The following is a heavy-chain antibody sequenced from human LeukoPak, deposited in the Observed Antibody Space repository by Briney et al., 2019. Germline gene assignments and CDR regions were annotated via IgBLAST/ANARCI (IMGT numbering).Heavy chain of an antibody. CDR1: GFPFISFG. CDR2: ISGSGGST. D-gene: IGHD3-9*01. CDR3: AKGGLRYFDWLLYADY. Sequence: PGGPLDLSCAASGFPFISFGMSWVRRAPGKGLEWVSAISGSGGSTYYADSVKGRFTISRDNSKNTLYLQMNSLRAEDTAVYYCAKGGLRYFDWLLYADYWGQGTLVTVSS. V-gene: IGHV3-23*01. J-gene: IGHJ4*02.